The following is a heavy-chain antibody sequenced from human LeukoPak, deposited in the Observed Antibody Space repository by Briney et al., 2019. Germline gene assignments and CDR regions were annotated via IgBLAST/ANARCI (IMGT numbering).Heavy chain of an antibody. Sequence: GESLKISCKGSGYSFTSYWIGWVRQMPGKGLEWMGIIYLGDSDTRYSPSFQGQVTIAADKSNSTAYLQWSSLKASDTAMYYCARQAEVYGDYAFDIWGQGTMVTVSS. J-gene: IGHJ3*02. CDR1: GYSFTSYW. V-gene: IGHV5-51*01. D-gene: IGHD4-17*01. CDR3: ARQAEVYGDYAFDI. CDR2: IYLGDSDT.